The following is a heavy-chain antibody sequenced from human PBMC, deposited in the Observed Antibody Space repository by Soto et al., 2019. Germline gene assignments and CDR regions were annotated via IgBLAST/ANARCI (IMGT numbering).Heavy chain of an antibody. V-gene: IGHV3-21*04. CDR3: AKDAARTSGWYYFDF. Sequence: PGGSLRLSCAASGFTFTRYSMNWVRQAPGKGLEWVSSISSTTNYIYYADSVKGRFTISRDNFQNTLYLQLSSLRADDTAVYYCAKDAARTSGWYYFDFWGQGTLVTVSS. CDR2: ISSTTNYI. CDR1: GFTFTRYS. D-gene: IGHD6-19*01. J-gene: IGHJ4*02.